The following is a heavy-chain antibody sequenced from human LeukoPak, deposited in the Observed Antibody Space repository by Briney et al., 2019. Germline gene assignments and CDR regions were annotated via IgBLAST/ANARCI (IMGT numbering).Heavy chain of an antibody. CDR2: FDPEDGET. CDR3: ATDYYDSSGYVDWYFDL. J-gene: IGHJ2*01. Sequence: ASVKVSCKVSGYTLTELSMHWVRQAPGKGLEWMGGFDPEDGETIYPQKFQGRVTMTEDTSTDTAYMELSSLRSEDTAVYYCATDYYDSSGYVDWYFDLWGRGTLVTVSS. V-gene: IGHV1-24*01. D-gene: IGHD3-22*01. CDR1: GYTLTELS.